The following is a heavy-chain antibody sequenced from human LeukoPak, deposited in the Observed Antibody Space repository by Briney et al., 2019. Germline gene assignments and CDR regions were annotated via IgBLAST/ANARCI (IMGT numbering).Heavy chain of an antibody. CDR2: IRNKIDGGTT. D-gene: IGHD2-2*01. CDR3: TTMGFAYCSSSSCLGF. CDR1: GFTFNNAW. V-gene: IGHV3-15*01. Sequence: GGSLRLSCAASGFTFNNAWMSWVRQAPGRELEWVGRIRNKIDGGTTDYAAPVKGRFTISRDDSKNTLYLQMNSLKTEDTAIYYCTTMGFAYCSSSSCLGFWGQETLVTVSS. J-gene: IGHJ4*02.